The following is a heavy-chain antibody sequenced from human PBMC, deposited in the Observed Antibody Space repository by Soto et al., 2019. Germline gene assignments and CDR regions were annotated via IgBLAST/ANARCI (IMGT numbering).Heavy chain of an antibody. Sequence: ASVKVSCKASGYTFTSYGISWVRQATGQGIEWMGWISAYNGNTNYAQKLKGRVTMTTDTSTSTAYMELRSLRSDDTAVYYCARDGAYNWYDFRNCYFYFYGMDVWGQGATVTGS. CDR2: ISAYNGNT. CDR3: ARDGAYNWYDFRNCYFYFYGMDV. J-gene: IGHJ6*02. D-gene: IGHD1-20*01. CDR1: GYTFTSYG. V-gene: IGHV1-18*01.